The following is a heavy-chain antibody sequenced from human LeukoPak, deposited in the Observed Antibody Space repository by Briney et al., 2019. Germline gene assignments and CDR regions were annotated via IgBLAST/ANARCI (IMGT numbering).Heavy chain of an antibody. J-gene: IGHJ6*02. Sequence: PSETLSLTCTVSGGSISSYYWSWVRQPPGKGLEWLGYIYYSGRTNYNPSLKSRVTISVDPSKNQFSLKLSSVTAADTAVYYCAGNGIAAADDLYGMDVWGQGTTVTVSS. CDR2: IYYSGRT. CDR3: AGNGIAAADDLYGMDV. V-gene: IGHV4-59*08. D-gene: IGHD6-13*01. CDR1: GGSISSYY.